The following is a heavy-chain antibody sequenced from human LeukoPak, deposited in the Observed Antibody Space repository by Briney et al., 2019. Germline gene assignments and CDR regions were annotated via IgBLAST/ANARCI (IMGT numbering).Heavy chain of an antibody. V-gene: IGHV3-74*01. D-gene: IGHD2-2*02. CDR3: VRDVYQVRSNDYVFDV. CDR1: GFTFSNYW. CDR2: ISGDERGT. J-gene: IGHJ3*01. Sequence: PGGSLRLSCVASGFTFSNYWMHWVRQPTGQGLDWISRISGDERGTNYAGSVKGRFIISRDNAKTTLFLQMDSLRVEDTAVYYCVRDVYQVRSNDYVFDVWGQGTMVTVSS.